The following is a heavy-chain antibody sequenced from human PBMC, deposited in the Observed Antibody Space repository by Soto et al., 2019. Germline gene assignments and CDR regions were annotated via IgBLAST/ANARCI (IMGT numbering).Heavy chain of an antibody. Sequence: SVKVSCKASGYTFTSYYMHWVRQPPGQGLEWMGVIIPIFGTANYAQKFQGRVTITADESTSTAYMELSSLRSEDTAVYYCARDPGDSSGYLGYWAQGTLVTVSS. CDR3: ARDPGDSSGYLGY. D-gene: IGHD3-22*01. J-gene: IGHJ4*02. V-gene: IGHV1-69*13. CDR2: IIPIFGTA. CDR1: GYTFTSYY.